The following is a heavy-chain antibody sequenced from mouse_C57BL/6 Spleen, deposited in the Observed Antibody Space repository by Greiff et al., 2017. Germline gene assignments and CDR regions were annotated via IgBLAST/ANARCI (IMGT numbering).Heavy chain of an antibody. CDR3: TRDEGSSYFDY. D-gene: IGHD1-1*01. CDR2: IDPETGGT. V-gene: IGHV1-15*01. Sequence: QVQLQQSGAELVRPGASVTLSCKASGYTFTDYEMHWVKQTPVHGLEWIGAIDPETGGTAYNQKFKGKAILTADKSSSTAYMELRSLTSEDSAGYYGTRDEGSSYFDYWGQGTTRTVSS. CDR1: GYTFTDYE. J-gene: IGHJ2*01.